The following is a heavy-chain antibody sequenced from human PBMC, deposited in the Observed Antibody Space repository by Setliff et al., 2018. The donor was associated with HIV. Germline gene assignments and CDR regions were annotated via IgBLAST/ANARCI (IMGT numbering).Heavy chain of an antibody. J-gene: IGHJ4*02. V-gene: IGHV4-39*01. Sequence: KPSETLSLTCTVSGGSIDSTSYYWGWIRQSPGKGLEWIASIRSSGDTYYNPSLQSRVIISVDTSNNQISLKLTSVTAADTAVYYCTIPASSLAPNWGRGTQVTVSS. CDR1: GGSIDSTSYY. CDR3: TIPASSLAPN. CDR2: IRSSGDT.